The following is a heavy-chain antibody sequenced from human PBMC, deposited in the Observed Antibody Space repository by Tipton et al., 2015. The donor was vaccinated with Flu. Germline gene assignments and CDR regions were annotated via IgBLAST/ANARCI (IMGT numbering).Heavy chain of an antibody. CDR2: IYYSGST. CDR1: GGSISSSSYY. CDR3: ARHSSSARGWFDP. V-gene: IGHV4-39*01. J-gene: IGHJ5*02. D-gene: IGHD3-10*01. Sequence: TLSLTCTVSGGSISSSSYYWGWIRQPPGKWLEWIGSIYYSGSTYYNPSLKSRVTIPVDTSKNQFSLKLSSVTAADTAVYYCARHSSSARGWFDPWGQGTLVTVSS.